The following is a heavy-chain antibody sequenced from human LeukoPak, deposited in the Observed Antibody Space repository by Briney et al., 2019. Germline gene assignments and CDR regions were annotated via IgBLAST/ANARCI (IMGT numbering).Heavy chain of an antibody. D-gene: IGHD3-10*01. CDR2: IKEDGSVK. V-gene: IGHV3-7*05. CDR1: GFSFSRSW. J-gene: IGHJ4*02. Sequence: GGSLRLSCAASGFSFSRSWMSWVRQAPGKGLEWVANIKEDGSVKYYVDSVKGRFTISSHNSKNTLYLQMNSLRAEDTAVYYCAGGSGFDFWGQGTLVTVSS. CDR3: AGGSGFDF.